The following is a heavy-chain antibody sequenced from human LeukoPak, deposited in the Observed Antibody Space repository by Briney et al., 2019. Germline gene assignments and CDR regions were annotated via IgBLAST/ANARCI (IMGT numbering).Heavy chain of an antibody. CDR1: GYSISSGYY. Sequence: PSETLSLTCTVSGYSISSGYYWGWIRQPPGKGLEWIGSIYHSGSTYYNPSLKSRVTISVDTSKNQFSLKLSSVTAADTAVYYCARDGGRDGYTENDYWGQGTLVTVSS. D-gene: IGHD5-24*01. CDR2: IYHSGST. V-gene: IGHV4-38-2*02. CDR3: ARDGGRDGYTENDY. J-gene: IGHJ4*02.